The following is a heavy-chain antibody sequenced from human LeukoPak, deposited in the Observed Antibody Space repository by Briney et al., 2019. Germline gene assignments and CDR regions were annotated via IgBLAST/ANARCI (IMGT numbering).Heavy chain of an antibody. CDR2: ISGSGNTK. CDR3: AKGAGGSLSGWHPLYY. J-gene: IGHJ4*02. CDR1: EFTFSSYA. Sequence: GGSLRLSCAASEFTFSSYAMTWVRQAPAKGLEWVSTISGSGNTKYYAYSGRGRSTTSRNNSNNTLYLQMNSLTADETDVYFRAKGAGGSLSGWHPLYYWREGTMVSVCS. V-gene: IGHV3-23*01. D-gene: IGHD6-19*01.